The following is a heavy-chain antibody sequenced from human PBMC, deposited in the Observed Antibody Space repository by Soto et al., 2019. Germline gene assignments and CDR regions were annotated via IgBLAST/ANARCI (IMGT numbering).Heavy chain of an antibody. D-gene: IGHD6-13*01. CDR2: TYYRSKWYN. CDR3: ARSGARIAAAGQARYHYYYYYYGMDV. J-gene: IGHJ6*02. CDR1: GDSVSSNSAA. V-gene: IGHV6-1*01. Sequence: QTLSLTCAISGDSVSSNSAAWNWIRQSPSRGLEWLGRTYYRSKWYNDYAVSVKSRITINPDTSKNQFSLQLNSVTPEDTAVYYCARSGARIAAAGQARYHYYYYYYGMDVWGQGTTVTVSS.